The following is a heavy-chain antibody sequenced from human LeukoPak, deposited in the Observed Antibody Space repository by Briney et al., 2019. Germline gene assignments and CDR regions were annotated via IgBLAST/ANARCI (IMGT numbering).Heavy chain of an antibody. D-gene: IGHD5-18*01. J-gene: IGHJ4*02. CDR3: ARANRRRVDTSFLEDY. V-gene: IGHV1-2*02. CDR2: INPNSGGT. CDR1: GYTFTDYY. Sequence: EASVKVSCKASGYTFTDYYMHWVRQAPGQGLEWMGWINPNSGGTNYAQKFQGRVTMTRDTSISTAYMELSRLRSDDTAVYYCARANRRRVDTSFLEDYWGQGTLVTVSS.